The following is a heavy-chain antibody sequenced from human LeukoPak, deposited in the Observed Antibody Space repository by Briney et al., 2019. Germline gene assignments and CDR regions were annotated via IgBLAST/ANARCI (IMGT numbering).Heavy chain of an antibody. D-gene: IGHD3-3*01. CDR2: IRSKAYGGTT. CDR1: GFTFGDYA. CDR3: TRAPLPRVLRFLEWFRLGMDV. J-gene: IGHJ6*02. V-gene: IGHV3-49*04. Sequence: PGGSLRLSCTASGFTFGDYAMSWVRQAPGKGLEWVGFIRSKAYGGTTEYAASVKGRFTISRDDSKSIAYLQMNSLKTEDTAVYYCTRAPLPRVLRFLEWFRLGMDVWGQGTMVIVSS.